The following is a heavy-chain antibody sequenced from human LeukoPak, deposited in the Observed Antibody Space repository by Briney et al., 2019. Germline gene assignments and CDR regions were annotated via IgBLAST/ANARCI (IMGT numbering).Heavy chain of an antibody. J-gene: IGHJ6*02. CDR2: ISNSGSNT. V-gene: IGHV3-23*01. CDR1: GFTFSSYA. D-gene: IGHD5-24*01. Sequence: PGESLRLSCAASGFTFSSYAMSWVRQAPGKGLEWVSGISNSGSNTYYADSVKGRFTISRDNSKKTVYLQLNSLRVEDTAVYYCAKNDDRDGYNYGYYYHGLDVWGQGTTVTVFS. CDR3: AKNDDRDGYNYGYYYHGLDV.